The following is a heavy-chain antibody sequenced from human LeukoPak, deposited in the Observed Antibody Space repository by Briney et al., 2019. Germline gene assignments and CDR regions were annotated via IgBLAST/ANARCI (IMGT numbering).Heavy chain of an antibody. J-gene: IGHJ5*02. Sequence: SETLSLTCTVPGGSISSGSYYWSWIRQPAGKGLEWIGRIYTIGSTNYNPSLKSRVTISVDTSKNQFSLKLSSVTAADTAVYYCAREITVTTYNLWTSEGRFDPWGQGTLVTVSS. D-gene: IGHD4-17*01. CDR3: AREITVTTYNLWTSEGRFDP. V-gene: IGHV4-61*02. CDR2: IYTIGST. CDR1: GGSISSGSYY.